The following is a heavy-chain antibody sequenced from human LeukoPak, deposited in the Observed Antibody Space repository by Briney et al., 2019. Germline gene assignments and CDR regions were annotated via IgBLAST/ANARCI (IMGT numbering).Heavy chain of an antibody. CDR1: GASISSYY. D-gene: IGHD4-17*01. Sequence: SETLSLTCSVSGASISSYYWSWIRQPPGKDLEWIGSISYDRITNYSPSLKSRVTISLDTSKNQVSLKLSSVTPADTAVYYCARDTTLYGDYGWFDPWGQGTLGTVSS. V-gene: IGHV4-59*01. CDR3: ARDTTLYGDYGWFDP. CDR2: ISYDRIT. J-gene: IGHJ5*02.